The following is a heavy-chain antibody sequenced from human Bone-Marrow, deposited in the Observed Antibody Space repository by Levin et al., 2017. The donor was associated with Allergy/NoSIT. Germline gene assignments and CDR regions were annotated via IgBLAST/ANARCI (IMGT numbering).Heavy chain of an antibody. CDR1: GFSLTTSDVA. D-gene: IGHD3-3*01. CDR3: AHRRWSTFDS. V-gene: IGHV2-5*01. CDR2: IYGNDNK. J-gene: IGHJ4*02. Sequence: ESGPTLVKPTQTLTLTCTFSGFSLTTSDVAVGWIRQPPGKALEWLVLIYGNDNKRYRPSLQNRLTITKDTSKNQVVLTVTNMDPVDTATYFCAHRRWSTFDSWGQGTLVTVSS.